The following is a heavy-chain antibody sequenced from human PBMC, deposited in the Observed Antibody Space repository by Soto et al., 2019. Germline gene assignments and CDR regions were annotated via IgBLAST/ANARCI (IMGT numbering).Heavy chain of an antibody. V-gene: IGHV1-18*04. J-gene: IGHJ6*02. CDR1: GYTFTSYG. D-gene: IGHD3-3*01. Sequence: ASVKVSCKASGYTFTSYGISWVRQAPGQGLEWMGWISAYNGNTNYAQKLQGRVTMTTDTSTSTAYMELRSLRSDDTAVYYCARDTIFGVVSYYYYGMDVWGQGTTVTVSS. CDR2: ISAYNGNT. CDR3: ARDTIFGVVSYYYYGMDV.